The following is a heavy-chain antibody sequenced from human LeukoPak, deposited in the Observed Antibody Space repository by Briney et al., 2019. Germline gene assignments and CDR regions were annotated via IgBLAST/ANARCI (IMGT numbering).Heavy chain of an antibody. Sequence: GGSLRLSCAASGFTFSSYWMSRVRQAPGKGLEWVANIKQDGSEKYYVDSVKGRFTISRDNSKNTMFLQMHGLRVDDTAVYYCARVYTSGNFDDGFDVWGQGTMVSVSS. V-gene: IGHV3-7*01. CDR1: GFTFSSYW. CDR2: IKQDGSEK. J-gene: IGHJ3*01. D-gene: IGHD3-22*01. CDR3: ARVYTSGNFDDGFDV.